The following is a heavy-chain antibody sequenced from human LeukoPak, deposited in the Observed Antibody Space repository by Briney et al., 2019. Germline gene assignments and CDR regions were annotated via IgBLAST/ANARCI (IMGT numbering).Heavy chain of an antibody. D-gene: IGHD3-10*01. V-gene: IGHV1-69*13. CDR2: IIPIFGTA. CDR3: ARDYYGSGLSAFDI. Sequence: ASVKVSCKASGGTFSSYAISWVRQAPGQGLEWMGGIIPIFGTANYAQKSQGRVTITADESTSTAYMELSSLRSEDTAVYYCARDYYGSGLSAFDIWGQGTMVTVSS. J-gene: IGHJ3*02. CDR1: GGTFSSYA.